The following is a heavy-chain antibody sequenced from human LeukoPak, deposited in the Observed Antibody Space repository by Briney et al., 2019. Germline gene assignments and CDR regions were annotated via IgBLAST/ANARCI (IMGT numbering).Heavy chain of an antibody. D-gene: IGHD4-17*01. CDR3: ARTTYGDPAEYFQH. CDR1: GFTFSSYT. Sequence: GGSLRLSCAASGFTFSSYTMNWVRQAPGKGLEWVSSITSSSSYIYYADSVKGRFTISRDNAKNSLYLQMNSLRAEDTAVYYCARTTYGDPAEYFQHWGQGTLVTVSS. V-gene: IGHV3-21*01. CDR2: ITSSSSYI. J-gene: IGHJ1*01.